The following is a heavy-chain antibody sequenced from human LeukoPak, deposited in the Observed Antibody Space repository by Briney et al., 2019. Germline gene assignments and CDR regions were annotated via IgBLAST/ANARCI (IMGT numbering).Heavy chain of an antibody. V-gene: IGHV1-46*01. CDR1: GYTFTSYY. D-gene: IGHD6-19*01. J-gene: IGHJ6*03. CDR2: INPSGGST. Sequence: GASVKVSCKASGYTFTSYYMHWVRQAPGQGLEWMGIINPSGGSTSYAQKFQGRVTMTRDTSTSTVYMELSSLRSEDTAVYYCARDPIIAVAGRALYYYYYMDVWGKGTTVTISS. CDR3: ARDPIIAVAGRALYYYYYMDV.